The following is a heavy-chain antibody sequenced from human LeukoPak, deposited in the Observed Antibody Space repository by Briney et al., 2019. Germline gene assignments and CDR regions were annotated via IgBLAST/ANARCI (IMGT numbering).Heavy chain of an antibody. J-gene: IGHJ4*02. CDR3: AKVGGGSYCGGDCYSN. D-gene: IGHD2-21*02. CDR1: GFTFSNYA. V-gene: IGHV3-23*01. Sequence: GGSLLLSCAASGFTFSNYAMSWVRQAPGKGLEWVSAISGSGGSTYYADSVKGRFTISRDNSKNTLYLQMNSLRAEDTAVYYCAKVGGGSYCGGDCYSNWGQGTLVTVSS. CDR2: ISGSGGST.